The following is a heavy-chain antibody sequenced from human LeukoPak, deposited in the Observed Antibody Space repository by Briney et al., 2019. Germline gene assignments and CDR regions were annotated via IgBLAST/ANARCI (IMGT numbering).Heavy chain of an antibody. CDR3: TRDQGRYCTGGSCYNYFDY. CDR1: GFTFSSYW. CDR2: INSDGSST. J-gene: IGHJ4*02. D-gene: IGHD2-15*01. Sequence: GGSLRLSCAASGFTFSSYWMHWVRQGPGKGLVWVSRINSDGSSTNYADSVKGRFTISRDNAKNSLYLQMNSLRAEDTAVYYCTRDQGRYCTGGSCYNYFDYWGQGTLVTVSS. V-gene: IGHV3-74*01.